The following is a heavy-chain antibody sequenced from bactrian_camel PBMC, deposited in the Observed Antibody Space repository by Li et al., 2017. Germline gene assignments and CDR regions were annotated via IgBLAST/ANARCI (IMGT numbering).Heavy chain of an antibody. CDR1: TTRTSYRSYC. Sequence: HVQLVESGGGSVQVGGSLRLSCVSSTTRTSYRSYCMGWFRQVAGKGREGVATTASDGRTTYADSVKGRFTASKDGAENTLYLQMNNLQPEDTAMYFCADRRRYDCGDILWGGQATYWGQGTQVTVS. D-gene: IGHD3*01. V-gene: IGHV3S53*01. CDR2: TASDGRT. CDR3: ADRRRYDCGDILWGGQATY. J-gene: IGHJ4*01.